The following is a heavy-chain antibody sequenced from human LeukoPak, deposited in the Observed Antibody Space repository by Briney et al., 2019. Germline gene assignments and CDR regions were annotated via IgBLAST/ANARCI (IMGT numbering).Heavy chain of an antibody. Sequence: GGSLRLSCAASGFTFSSYAMSWVRQAPGKGLEWVSAISGSGGSAYYADSVKGRLTISRDNSKNTLYLQMNSLRAEDTAVYYCAKSRATVVTPLWFDPWGQGTLVTVSS. CDR2: ISGSGGSA. V-gene: IGHV3-23*01. CDR1: GFTFSSYA. J-gene: IGHJ5*02. CDR3: AKSRATVVTPLWFDP. D-gene: IGHD4-23*01.